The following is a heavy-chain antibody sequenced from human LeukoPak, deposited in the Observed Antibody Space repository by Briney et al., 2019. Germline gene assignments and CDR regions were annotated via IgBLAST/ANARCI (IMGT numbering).Heavy chain of an antibody. Sequence: PSETLSLTCTVSGGSISSYYWSWIRQPPGKGLEWIGYIYYSGSTNYNPSLKSRVTISVDTSKNQFSLKLSSVTAADTAVYYCASSAGAVARTRYYYGMDVWGQGTMVTVSS. CDR1: GGSISSYY. CDR3: ASSAGAVARTRYYYGMDV. J-gene: IGHJ6*02. V-gene: IGHV4-59*08. D-gene: IGHD6-19*01. CDR2: IYYSGST.